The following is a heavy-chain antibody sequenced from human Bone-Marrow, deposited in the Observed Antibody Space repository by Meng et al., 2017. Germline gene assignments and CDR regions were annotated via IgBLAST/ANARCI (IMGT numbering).Heavy chain of an antibody. V-gene: IGHV4-31*03. CDR1: GGSIISGGYY. D-gene: IGHD4-17*01. J-gene: IGHJ4*02. CDR3: ARDIGGYGACDY. CDR2: IHYSGAT. Sequence: QLQLQVPGPGLVKPSHTLSLTVTVDGGSIISGGYYWSWIRQHPGKGLEWIAYIHYSGATAYNPSLKSRFTISVDTSKNQFSLKVTSATAADTAVYFCARDIGGYGACDYWGQGNLVTVSS.